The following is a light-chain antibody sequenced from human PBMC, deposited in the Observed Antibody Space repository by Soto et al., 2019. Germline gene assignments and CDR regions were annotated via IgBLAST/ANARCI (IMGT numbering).Light chain of an antibody. CDR3: QQYNSYSVT. Sequence: DLQMPQSPPTLTASVGDRVTITCRASQSISSWLAWFQQKPGKAPKLLIYDASNLQSGVPSRFSGSGSGTEFTLTISSLQPDDFATYYCQQYNSYSVTFGQGTKRDI. V-gene: IGKV1-5*01. CDR2: DAS. CDR1: QSISSW. J-gene: IGKJ1*01.